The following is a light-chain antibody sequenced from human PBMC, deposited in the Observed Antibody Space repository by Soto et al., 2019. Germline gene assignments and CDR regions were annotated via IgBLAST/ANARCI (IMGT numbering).Light chain of an antibody. V-gene: IGKV1-39*01. CDR2: AAS. J-gene: IGKJ4*01. Sequence: DIQMTQSPSSLSASVGDRVTITCRASQSISSYLNWYQQKPGKAPKLLIYAASSFQSGVPSRFSGSGSGTEYTLTISSLQPEDFAAYYCQQSYSTLLLTFGGGTKVEIK. CDR1: QSISSY. CDR3: QQSYSTLLLT.